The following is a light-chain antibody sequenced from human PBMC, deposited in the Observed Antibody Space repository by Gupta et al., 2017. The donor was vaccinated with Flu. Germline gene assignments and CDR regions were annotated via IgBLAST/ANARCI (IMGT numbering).Light chain of an antibody. Sequence: QSALTPPRSVSGSPGQSVTISCTGTNSDIGAYDYVSWFQQHPGKAPKLIIYDVTKRSSGVPARFSGSKSANTASLTISALQAEDEADYHCCSFAGSYTLVLGGGSKLTVL. CDR1: NSDIGAYDY. CDR2: DVT. V-gene: IGLV2-11*01. CDR3: CSFAGSYTLV. J-gene: IGLJ2*01.